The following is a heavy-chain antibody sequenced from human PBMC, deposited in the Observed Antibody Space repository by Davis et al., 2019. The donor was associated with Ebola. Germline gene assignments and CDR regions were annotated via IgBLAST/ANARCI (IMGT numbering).Heavy chain of an antibody. CDR2: ISTYNGNA. CDR1: GYSYTFYG. Sequence: ASVKVSCKAAGYSYTFYGISWVRQAPGQGLEWTGRISTYNGNANYAQKVQGRVTMTTDTSTSTAYMELRSLRSDDTAIYYCAKEHSSGWHLDYWGQGTLVTVSS. V-gene: IGHV1-18*01. J-gene: IGHJ4*02. D-gene: IGHD6-19*01. CDR3: AKEHSSGWHLDY.